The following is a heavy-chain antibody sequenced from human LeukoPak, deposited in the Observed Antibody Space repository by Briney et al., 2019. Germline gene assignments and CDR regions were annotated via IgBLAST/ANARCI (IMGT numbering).Heavy chain of an antibody. CDR2: FDPEDGET. CDR1: GYTLTELS. CDR3: ALRKTYSSGWYNAFDI. Sequence: ASVKVSCKVSGYTLTELSMHWVRQAPGKGLEWMGGFDPEDGETIYAQKFQGRVTMTEDTSTDTAYMELSSLRSEDTAVYYCALRKTYSSGWYNAFDIWGQGTMVTVSS. V-gene: IGHV1-24*01. J-gene: IGHJ3*02. D-gene: IGHD6-19*01.